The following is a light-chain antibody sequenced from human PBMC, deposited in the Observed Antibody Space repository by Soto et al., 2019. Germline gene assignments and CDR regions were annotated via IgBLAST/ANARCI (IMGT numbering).Light chain of an antibody. CDR1: DISDYHY. Sequence: QAVVTQPASVSGSPGQSITISCTGSDISDYHYVSWYQQYPGKAPKLMIYEVSNRPSGVSHRFSGSKSGNTASLTISGLQAEDEADYYCSTSHVFATGTKLTVL. J-gene: IGLJ1*01. V-gene: IGLV2-14*01. CDR3: STSHV. CDR2: EVS.